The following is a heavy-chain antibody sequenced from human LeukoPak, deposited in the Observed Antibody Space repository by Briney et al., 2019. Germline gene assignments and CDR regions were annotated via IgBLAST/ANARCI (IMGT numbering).Heavy chain of an antibody. CDR3: ARDIGYCSSTSCYTHDY. D-gene: IGHD2-2*02. J-gene: IGHJ4*02. V-gene: IGHV1-2*02. CDR2: INPNSGGT. CDR1: GYTFTGYY. Sequence: ASVKVSCKASGYTFTGYYMHWVRQAPGQGPEWMGWINPNSGGTNYAQKFQGRVTMTRDTSISTAYMELSRLRSDDTAVYYCARDIGYCSSTSCYTHDYWGQGTLVTVSS.